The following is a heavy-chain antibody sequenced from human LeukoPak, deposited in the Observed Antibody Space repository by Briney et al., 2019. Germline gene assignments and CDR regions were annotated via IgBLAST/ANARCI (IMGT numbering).Heavy chain of an antibody. CDR1: GYTFTGYH. J-gene: IGHJ4*02. CDR3: ARLSIGEDYFDF. Sequence: ASVKVSCKASGYTFTGYHIHWVRQAPGQGLEWMGRTNPNSGGTHFAEKFQGRVTMTRVTSISTAILELRRLRSDDTAVYYCARLSIGEDYFDFWGQGTLVTVSS. CDR2: TNPNSGGT. D-gene: IGHD3-10*01. V-gene: IGHV1-2*06.